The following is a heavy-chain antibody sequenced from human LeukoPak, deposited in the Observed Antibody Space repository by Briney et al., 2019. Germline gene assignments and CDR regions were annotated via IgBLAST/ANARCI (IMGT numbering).Heavy chain of an antibody. Sequence: GASVKVSCKASGGTFSSYAISWVRQAPGQGLEWMGGIIPIFGTANYAQKFQGRVTITADESTSTAYMELSSLRSEDTAVYYCARAYDSTDYYYYYGMDVWGQGTTVTVSS. CDR2: IIPIFGTA. CDR3: ARAYDSTDYYYYYGMDV. J-gene: IGHJ6*02. V-gene: IGHV1-69*13. D-gene: IGHD3-22*01. CDR1: GGTFSSYA.